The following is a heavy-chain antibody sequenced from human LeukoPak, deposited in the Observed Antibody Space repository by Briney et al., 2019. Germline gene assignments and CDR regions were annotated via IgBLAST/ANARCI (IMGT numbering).Heavy chain of an antibody. CDR2: IYYSGNS. V-gene: IGHV4-39*01. J-gene: IGHJ4*02. D-gene: IGHD4-17*01. Sequence: SETLSLTCTVSGGSISTMNYYWGWIRQPPGQGLEWIGSIYYSGNSYYNPSLQSRVTISVDTSQNQFSLNLTSVTAADMSVYYCARRGNHGDYFWGQGILITVSS. CDR3: ARRGNHGDYF. CDR1: GGSISTMNYY.